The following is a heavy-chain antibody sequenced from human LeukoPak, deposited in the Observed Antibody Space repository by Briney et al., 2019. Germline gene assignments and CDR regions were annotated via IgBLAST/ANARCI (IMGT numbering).Heavy chain of an antibody. CDR1: GYTFTGYY. CDR3: ARGPDYYGSGSYSDY. J-gene: IGHJ4*02. Sequence: ASVKVSCKASGYTFTGYYMHWVRQAPGQGLEWMGWISAYNGNTNYAQKLQGRVTMTTDTSTSTAYMELRSLRSDDTAVYYCARGPDYYGSGSYSDYWGQGTLVTVSS. CDR2: ISAYNGNT. D-gene: IGHD3-10*01. V-gene: IGHV1-18*04.